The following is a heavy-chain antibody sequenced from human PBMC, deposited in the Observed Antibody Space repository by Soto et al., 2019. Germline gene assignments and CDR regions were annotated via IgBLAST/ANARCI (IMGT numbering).Heavy chain of an antibody. V-gene: IGHV3-21*01. Sequence: LRLSCAASGFTFSSHTMNWVRQAPGKGLEWVSTITGSGDYTYYPDSLKGRFTVSRDNAKNSLYLQMDSLRVEDTAVHYCARDHMVTSNFDCWGQGTLVTVSS. CDR3: ARDHMVTSNFDC. CDR2: ITGSGDYT. J-gene: IGHJ4*02. D-gene: IGHD2-21*02. CDR1: GFTFSSHT.